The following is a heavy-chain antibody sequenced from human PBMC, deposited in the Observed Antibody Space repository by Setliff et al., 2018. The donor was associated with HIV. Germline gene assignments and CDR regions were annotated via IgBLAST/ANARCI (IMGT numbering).Heavy chain of an antibody. CDR2: IYTSGSV. D-gene: IGHD6-19*01. CDR3: ARSPRIGVAGEFEY. V-gene: IGHV4-4*09. CDR1: GGSISTYY. Sequence: SETLSLTCTVSGGSISTYYWSWIRQPPGKGLEWIGYIYTSGSVNYNPSLNSRVTISVDTSKNQFSLKVNSVTAADTAVYYCARSPRIGVAGEFEYWGQGALVTVSS. J-gene: IGHJ4*02.